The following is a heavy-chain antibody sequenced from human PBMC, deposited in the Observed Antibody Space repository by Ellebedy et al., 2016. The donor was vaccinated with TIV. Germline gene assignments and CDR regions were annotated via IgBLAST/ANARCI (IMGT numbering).Heavy chain of an antibody. CDR1: GFTFSIYW. V-gene: IGHV3-7*01. CDR3: ARDRRYSSSSGAFDY. CDR2: IKQDGSEK. Sequence: GESLKISCAASGFTFSIYWMSWVRQAPGKGLECVANIKQDGSEKSYVDSVKGRFTISRDNAKNTVYLQMNSLRAEDTAVYYCARDRRYSSSSGAFDYWGQGTLVTVSS. D-gene: IGHD6-6*01. J-gene: IGHJ4*02.